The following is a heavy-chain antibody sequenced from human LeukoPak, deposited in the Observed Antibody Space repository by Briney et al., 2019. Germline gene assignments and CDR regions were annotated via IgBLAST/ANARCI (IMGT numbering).Heavy chain of an antibody. V-gene: IGHV1-46*01. CDR2: INPSGGST. CDR3: ARGHPNILGGDCYDGSGYLNWFDP. Sequence: ASVKVSCKSSGYTFTSYYMHWVRQAPGQGLEWMGIINPSGGSTSYAQKFQGRVTMTRDTSTSTVYMELSSLRSEDTAVYYCARGHPNILGGDCYDGSGYLNWFDPWGQGTLVTVSS. D-gene: IGHD3-22*01. CDR1: GYTFTSYY. J-gene: IGHJ5*02.